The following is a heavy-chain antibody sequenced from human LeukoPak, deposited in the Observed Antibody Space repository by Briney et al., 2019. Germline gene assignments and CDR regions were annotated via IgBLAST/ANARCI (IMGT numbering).Heavy chain of an antibody. Sequence: SETLSLTCTVSGGSISSSSYYWGWVRQPPGKGLEWIGSIYYSGSTYYNPSLKSRATISVDTSKNQFSLKLSSVTAADTAVYYCARDMSSSSAVWFDPWGQGTLVTVSS. CDR1: GGSISSSSYY. V-gene: IGHV4-39*07. CDR2: IYYSGST. D-gene: IGHD6-6*01. CDR3: ARDMSSSSAVWFDP. J-gene: IGHJ5*02.